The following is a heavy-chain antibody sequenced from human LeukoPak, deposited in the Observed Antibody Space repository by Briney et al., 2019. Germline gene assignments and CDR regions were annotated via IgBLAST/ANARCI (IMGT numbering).Heavy chain of an antibody. Sequence: ASVKVSCKAYGGTFSSYAISWVRQVPGQGLEWMGGIIPIFGTANYAQKFQGRVTITADESTSTAYMELSSLRSEDTAVYYCARVGDNYFDYWGQGTLVTLSS. J-gene: IGHJ4*02. CDR2: IIPIFGTA. CDR1: GGTFSSYA. V-gene: IGHV1-69*13. CDR3: ARVGDNYFDY. D-gene: IGHD1-26*01.